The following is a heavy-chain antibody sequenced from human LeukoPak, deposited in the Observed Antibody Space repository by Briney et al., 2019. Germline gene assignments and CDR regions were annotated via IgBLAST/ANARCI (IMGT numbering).Heavy chain of an antibody. J-gene: IGHJ3*02. D-gene: IGHD5-24*01. CDR3: VRVQADGHSDI. CDR1: GGSISSDY. V-gene: IGHV4-59*01. Sequence: SETLSLTCTVSGGSISSDYWSWMRQPPGKGLEWIGYIYYSGSTNYNPSLKSRVTISVDMSKNQFSLKLNSMTAADTAVYYCVRVQADGHSDIWGQGTMVTVSS. CDR2: IYYSGST.